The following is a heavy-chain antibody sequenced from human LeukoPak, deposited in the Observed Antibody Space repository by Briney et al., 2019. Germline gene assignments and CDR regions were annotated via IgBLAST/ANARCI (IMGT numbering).Heavy chain of an antibody. CDR1: GFTFSTYN. CDR3: ARLKAVAGMNLPPDY. D-gene: IGHD6-19*01. V-gene: IGHV3-21*01. CDR2: IFPSGGEI. J-gene: IGHJ4*02. Sequence: GGSLRLSCAASGFTFSTYNMNWVRQTPGKGLEWVSSIFPSGGEIHYADSVRGRFTISRDDSKNTLYLQMNSLRAEDTAVYYCARLKAVAGMNLPPDYWGQGTLVTVSS.